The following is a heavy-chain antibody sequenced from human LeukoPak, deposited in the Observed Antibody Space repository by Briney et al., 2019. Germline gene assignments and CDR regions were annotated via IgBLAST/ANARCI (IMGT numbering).Heavy chain of an antibody. V-gene: IGHV3-53*01. CDR3: ARASSGWYLGDS. Sequence: GGSLRLSCTASGFTISSYEMSWVRQAPGKGLEWVSVIYSGGNTYYADSVKGRFTISRDNSRNTLYLQMNSLRAEDTAVYYCARASSGWYLGDSWGQGTLVTVSS. CDR2: IYSGGNT. J-gene: IGHJ5*01. D-gene: IGHD6-19*01. CDR1: GFTISSYE.